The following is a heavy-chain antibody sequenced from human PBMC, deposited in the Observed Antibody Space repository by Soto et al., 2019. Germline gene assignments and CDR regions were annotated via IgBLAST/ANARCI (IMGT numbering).Heavy chain of an antibody. CDR3: ARDSQIWFDP. CDR2: IYYSGST. J-gene: IGHJ5*02. V-gene: IGHV4-59*12. Sequence: PSETLSLTCTVSGGSISSYYWSWIRQPPGKGLEWIGYIYYSGSTNYNPSLKSRVTISVDTSKNQFSLKLSSVTAADTAVYYCARDSQIWFDPWGQGTLVTVSS. CDR1: GGSISSYY.